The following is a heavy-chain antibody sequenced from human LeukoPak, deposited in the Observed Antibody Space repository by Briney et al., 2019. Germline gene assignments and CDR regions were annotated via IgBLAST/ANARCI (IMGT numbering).Heavy chain of an antibody. CDR3: TRGDYGMDV. CDR2: IRNKANSYAT. CDR1: GCSFSGSA. J-gene: IGHJ6*02. Sequence: GGSLKLSCAASGCSFSGSAMHWVRQASGKGLEWVGRIRNKANSYATAYAASVKGRFTISRDDSKNTAYLQMNSLKTGDTAVYYCTRGDYGMDVWGQGTTVTVSS. V-gene: IGHV3-73*01.